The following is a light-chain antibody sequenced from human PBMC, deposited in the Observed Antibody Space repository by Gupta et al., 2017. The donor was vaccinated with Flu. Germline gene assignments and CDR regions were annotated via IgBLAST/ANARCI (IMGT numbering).Light chain of an antibody. CDR2: DAS. CDR3: QQRSNWPPVGYS. CDR1: QSVSSY. V-gene: IGKV3-11*01. J-gene: IGKJ2*03. Sequence: DIVLTQSPATLSLSPGDRATLSCRASQSVSSYLAWYQQKPGQAPRLLIYDASNRATGIPARFSGSGSGTDFTLTISSLEPEDFAVYYCQQRSNWPPVGYSFGQGTKLEIK.